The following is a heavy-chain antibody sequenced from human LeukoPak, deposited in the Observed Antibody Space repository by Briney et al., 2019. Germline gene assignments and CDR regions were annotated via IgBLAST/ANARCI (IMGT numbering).Heavy chain of an antibody. Sequence: RGSLRLSCAASGFTFSSYGMHWVRQAPGKGLEWVAVISYDGSNKYYADSVKGRFTISRDNSKNTLYLQMNSLRAEDTAVYYCAKDLVGAREVGYFDYWGQGTLVTVSS. V-gene: IGHV3-30*18. CDR3: AKDLVGAREVGYFDY. D-gene: IGHD1-26*01. CDR1: GFTFSSYG. J-gene: IGHJ4*02. CDR2: ISYDGSNK.